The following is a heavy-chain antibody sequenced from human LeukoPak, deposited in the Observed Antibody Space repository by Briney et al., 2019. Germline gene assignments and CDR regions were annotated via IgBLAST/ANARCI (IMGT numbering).Heavy chain of an antibody. D-gene: IGHD6-19*01. V-gene: IGHV3-48*02. CDR3: ARDRGTGWATDY. J-gene: IGHJ4*02. CDR2: ITGSSRTI. CDR1: GFTFSTYS. Sequence: PGGSLRLSCAASGFTFSTYSMIWVRQAPGKGLEWISYITGSSRTIYYADSVKGRFTISRDKAKNSLFLQMNSLRDEDTAIYYCARDRGTGWATDYWGQGTLVTVSS.